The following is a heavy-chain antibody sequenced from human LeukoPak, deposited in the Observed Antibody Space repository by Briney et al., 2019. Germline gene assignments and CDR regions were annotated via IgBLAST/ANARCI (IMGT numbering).Heavy chain of an antibody. J-gene: IGHJ3*02. CDR1: GGSFCGYY. CDR2: FNHSRST. D-gene: IGHD4-17*01. V-gene: IGHV4-34*01. Sequence: KPSEPLSLTCAVYGGSFCGYYWRWIRRPPGKGLEWIGEFNHSRSTNYNQSLKSRVTISVDTSKNQFSLKLSSVTAADTDVYYCARVGMTTVTTDAFDIWGQGTMVTVSS. CDR3: ARVGMTTVTTDAFDI.